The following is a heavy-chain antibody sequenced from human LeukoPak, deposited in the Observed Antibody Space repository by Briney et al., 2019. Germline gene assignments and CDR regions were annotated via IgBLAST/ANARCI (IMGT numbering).Heavy chain of an antibody. Sequence: GGSLRLSCAASGFTFEDYGMSWVRQAPGKGLEWISNIHWNGGRTGYADSVKGRFTISRDNAKNSLYLQMNSLRAEDTALYHCARERYYLGGLIVIGPNPLDYWGQGTLVTVSS. CDR3: ARERYYLGGLIVIGPNPLDY. V-gene: IGHV3-20*01. D-gene: IGHD3-16*02. J-gene: IGHJ4*02. CDR2: IHWNGGRT. CDR1: GFTFEDYG.